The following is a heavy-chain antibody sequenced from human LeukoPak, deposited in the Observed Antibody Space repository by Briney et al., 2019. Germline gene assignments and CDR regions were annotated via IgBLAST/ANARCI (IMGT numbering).Heavy chain of an antibody. J-gene: IGHJ6*03. CDR1: GGSFSGYY. CDR2: INHSGGT. Sequence: PSETLSLTCAVYGGSFSGYYWRWIRQPPGKGLEWMGEINHSGGTKYNPSLKSRVTISVDTSKNKFALTLSSLAAADTAMYYCARVKDPGGYYYYYYMDVWGKGTTVTVSS. V-gene: IGHV4-34*01. D-gene: IGHD3-16*01. CDR3: ARVKDPGGYYYYYYMDV.